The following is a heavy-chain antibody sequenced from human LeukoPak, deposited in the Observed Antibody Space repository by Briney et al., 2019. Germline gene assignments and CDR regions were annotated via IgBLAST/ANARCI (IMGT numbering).Heavy chain of an antibody. CDR3: ARAGGVDYYDSSGYYYGAAQFDY. CDR1: GGSISSYY. J-gene: IGHJ4*02. V-gene: IGHV4-59*01. D-gene: IGHD3-22*01. CDR2: IYYSGST. Sequence: PSETLSLTCTVSGGSISSYYWSWIRQPPGKGLEWIGYIYYSGSTNYNPSLKSRVTISVDTSKNQFSLKLSSVTAAGTAVYYCARAGGVDYYDSSGYYYGAAQFDYWGQGTLVTVSS.